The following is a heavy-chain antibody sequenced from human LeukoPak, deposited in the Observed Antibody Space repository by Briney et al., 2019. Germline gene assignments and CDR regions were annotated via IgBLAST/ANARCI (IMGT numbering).Heavy chain of an antibody. CDR1: GYTFTSYG. V-gene: IGHV1-18*01. Sequence: ASVKVSCKASGYTFTSYGISWVRQAPGQGLEWMGWISAYNGNTNYAHKLQGRVTMTTDTSTSTAYMELRSLRSDDTAVYYCAAMVRDTLGAYYYYYGMDVWGQGTTVTVSS. CDR2: ISAYNGNT. J-gene: IGHJ6*02. D-gene: IGHD3-10*01. CDR3: AAMVRDTLGAYYYYYGMDV.